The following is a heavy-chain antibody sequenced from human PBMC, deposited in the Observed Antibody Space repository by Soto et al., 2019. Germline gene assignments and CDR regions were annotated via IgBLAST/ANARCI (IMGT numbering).Heavy chain of an antibody. CDR3: AKVTGYCSSSSCRRDYYYYGMDV. CDR2: ISYDGSDK. Sequence: GGSLRLSCAASGFTFGNYGMHWVRQAPGKGLEWVAVISYDGSDKYYADSVKGRFTISRDNSKNTLYLQMNSLRAEDTAVYYCAKVTGYCSSSSCRRDYYYYGMDVWGQGTTVTVSS. D-gene: IGHD2-2*01. CDR1: GFTFGNYG. V-gene: IGHV3-30*18. J-gene: IGHJ6*02.